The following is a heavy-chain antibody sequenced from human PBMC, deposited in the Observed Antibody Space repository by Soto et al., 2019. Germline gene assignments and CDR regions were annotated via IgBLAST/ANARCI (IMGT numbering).Heavy chain of an antibody. CDR3: ACLGGDPYYFDY. Sequence: SETLSLTCAVSGGSIISGGYSWIWIRQPPGKGLEWIGYIYHSGSTYYNPSLKSRVTISVDRSKNQFSLKLSSVTAADTAVYYCACLGGDPYYFDYWGQGTLVTVS. D-gene: IGHD2-21*02. V-gene: IGHV4-30-2*01. CDR2: IYHSGST. CDR1: GGSIISGGYS. J-gene: IGHJ4*02.